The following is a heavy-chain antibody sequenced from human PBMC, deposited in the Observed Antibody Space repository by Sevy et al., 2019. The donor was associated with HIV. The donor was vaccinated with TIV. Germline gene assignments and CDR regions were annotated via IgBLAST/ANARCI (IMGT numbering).Heavy chain of an antibody. V-gene: IGHV3-23*01. CDR1: GFTFSSSA. CDR3: AKRSTSGWYGGDYFDY. J-gene: IGHJ4*02. Sequence: GGSLRLSCAASGFTFSSSAMNWVRQAPGKGLERVSGIIGSGFNTYYADSVKGRFTISRDNFKNTLYLQMNSLRAEDTAVYYCAKRSTSGWYGGDYFDYWCQGTLVTVSS. CDR2: IIGSGFNT. D-gene: IGHD6-19*01.